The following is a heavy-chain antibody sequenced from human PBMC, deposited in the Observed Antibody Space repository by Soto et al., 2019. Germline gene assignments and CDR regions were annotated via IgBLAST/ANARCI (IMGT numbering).Heavy chain of an antibody. J-gene: IGHJ4*02. CDR1: GASISSYY. CDR2: ISYSGST. Sequence: SETLSLTCTVSGASISSYYWSWIRQPPGKGLELIGYISYSGSTNYNPSLKSRVTISVDASKNQFSLKLRSVTAADTAVYYCATRSSINADLVDYWGQGTLVTAPQ. D-gene: IGHD4-17*01. V-gene: IGHV4-59*01. CDR3: ATRSSINADLVDY.